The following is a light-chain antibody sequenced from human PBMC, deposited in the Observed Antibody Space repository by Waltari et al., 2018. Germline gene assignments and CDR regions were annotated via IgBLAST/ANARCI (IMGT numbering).Light chain of an antibody. CDR1: QSVSTW. CDR2: KAS. CDR3: QQYMTYWT. Sequence: DIQMTQSPSTLSASVGDRVTMTCRASQSVSTWVAWYQQIPGTAPKLIISKASTLQTGGPSRFSGSGSGTEFRLTISGVQSEDLGTYYCQQYMTYWTFGQGTRVEI. J-gene: IGKJ1*01. V-gene: IGKV1-5*03.